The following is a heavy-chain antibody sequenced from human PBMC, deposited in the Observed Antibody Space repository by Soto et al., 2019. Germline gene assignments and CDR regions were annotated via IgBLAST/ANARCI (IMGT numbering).Heavy chain of an antibody. CDR2: ISSSSSYI. D-gene: IGHD1-26*01. CDR3: ARDPSPSSGSYNYYYYGMDV. V-gene: IGHV3-21*01. J-gene: IGHJ6*02. Sequence: GGSLRLSCAASGFTFSSYSMNWVRQAPGKGLEWVSSISSSSSYIYYADSVKGRFTISRDNAKNSLYLQMNSLRAEDTAVYYCARDPSPSSGSYNYYYYGMDVWGQGTTVTVPS. CDR1: GFTFSSYS.